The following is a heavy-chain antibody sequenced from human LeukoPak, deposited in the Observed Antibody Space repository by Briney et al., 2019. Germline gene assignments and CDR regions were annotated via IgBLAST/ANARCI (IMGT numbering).Heavy chain of an antibody. Sequence: ASVKVSCKASGYTFTPYHIHWVRQAPGQGLEWMGWINPNSGGTNYAQKFQGRVTMTRDTSISTAYLELSRLRSDDTAVYYCAREDSKDWGQGTLVTVSS. V-gene: IGHV1-2*02. D-gene: IGHD3-22*01. CDR3: AREDSKD. J-gene: IGHJ4*02. CDR1: GYTFTPYH. CDR2: INPNSGGT.